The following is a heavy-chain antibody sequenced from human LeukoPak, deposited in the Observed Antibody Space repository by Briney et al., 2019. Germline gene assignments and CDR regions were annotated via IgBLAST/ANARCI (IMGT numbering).Heavy chain of an antibody. Sequence: SETLSLTCPVSGGSVSSGSYHWSWIRQPPGKGLEWIGYIYYSGSTNYNPSFKGRVTISVDTSKNQFSLKLYSVTAADTALYYCAREHSPWYSGSPGAFDIWGQGTMVTVSS. CDR1: GGSVSSGSYH. V-gene: IGHV4-61*01. CDR2: IYYSGST. D-gene: IGHD1-26*01. J-gene: IGHJ3*02. CDR3: AREHSPWYSGSPGAFDI.